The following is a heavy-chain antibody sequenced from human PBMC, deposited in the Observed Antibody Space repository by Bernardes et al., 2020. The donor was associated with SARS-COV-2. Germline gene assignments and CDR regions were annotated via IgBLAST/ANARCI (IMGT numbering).Heavy chain of an antibody. D-gene: IGHD1-26*01. V-gene: IGHV4-59*08. CDR3: VRRWENAFDI. CDR2: ILYSGNT. CDR1: GGSISTYY. Sequence: SETLSLTCTVSGGSISTYYWGWIRQAPGKGLEWIGNILYSGNTNYNPSLSSRITMLVDTSKNQFSLKLQSVTATDTAVYYCVRRWENAFDIWGLGKKVTVSS. J-gene: IGHJ3*02.